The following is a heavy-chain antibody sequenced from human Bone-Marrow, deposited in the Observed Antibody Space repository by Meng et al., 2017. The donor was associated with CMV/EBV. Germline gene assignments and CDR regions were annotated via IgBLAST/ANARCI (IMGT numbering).Heavy chain of an antibody. V-gene: IGHV3-74*01. CDR3: ARDRGYDYVWGSYRYEGPFDY. CDR1: GFTFSSYW. CDR2: INSDGSST. Sequence: GGSLRLSCAASGFTFSSYWMHWVRQAPGKGLVWVSRINSDGSSTSYADSVKGRFTISRDNAKNTLYLQMNSLRAEDTAVYYCARDRGYDYVWGSYRYEGPFDYWGQGTRVTFSS. J-gene: IGHJ4*02. D-gene: IGHD3-16*02.